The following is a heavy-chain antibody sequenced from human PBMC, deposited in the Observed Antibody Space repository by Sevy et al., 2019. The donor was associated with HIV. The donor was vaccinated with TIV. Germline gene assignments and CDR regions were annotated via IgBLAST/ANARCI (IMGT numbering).Heavy chain of an antibody. V-gene: IGHV4-34*01. CDR3: ARHCSSTSCSHAFDI. CDR1: GGSFSGYY. CDR2: INHSGST. Sequence: SQTLSLTCAVYGGSFSGYYWSWIRQPPGKGLEWIGEINHSGSTNYNPSLKSRITISVDTSKNQFSLKLSSVTAADTAVYYCARHCSSTSCSHAFDIWGQGTMVTVSS. J-gene: IGHJ3*02. D-gene: IGHD2-2*01.